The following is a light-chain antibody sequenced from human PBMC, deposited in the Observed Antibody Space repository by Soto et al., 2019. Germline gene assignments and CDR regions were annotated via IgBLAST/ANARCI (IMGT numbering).Light chain of an antibody. V-gene: IGKV1-33*01. CDR1: QDIGRS. CDR2: DTS. Sequence: DIQMTQSPSSLSASVGDRVSITCQASQDIGRSLNWYQQRPGKAPNLLIYDTSNLETGVPSRFSGSGSGTDFTFTISSLQPEDVATYCCQHYDNRPPRITFGPGTKVDL. J-gene: IGKJ3*01. CDR3: QHYDNRPPRIT.